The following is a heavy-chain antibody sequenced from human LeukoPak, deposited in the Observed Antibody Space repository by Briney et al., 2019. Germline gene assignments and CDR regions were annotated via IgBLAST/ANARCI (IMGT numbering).Heavy chain of an antibody. D-gene: IGHD3-22*01. CDR2: ISDDGSIT. CDR1: GFTFSLDW. CDR3: ARRYYETNVYDRHFDH. Sequence: GGPLRLSCAASGFTFSLDWMHCVRQAPGKGPVWVSRISDDGSITTYTDSVKGRFTSSRENAKTTMFMQMNSLRAEDTAVYFCARRYYETNVYDRHFDHWGQGILVTVSS. J-gene: IGHJ4*02. V-gene: IGHV3-74*03.